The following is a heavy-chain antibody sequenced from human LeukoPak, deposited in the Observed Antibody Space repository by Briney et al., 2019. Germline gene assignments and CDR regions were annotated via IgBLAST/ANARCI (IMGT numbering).Heavy chain of an antibody. CDR1: GFTFTTYA. J-gene: IGHJ3*02. D-gene: IGHD3-3*01. CDR2: ISNTGGNT. Sequence: GGSLRLSCAASGFTFTTYAMTWVRQAPGKGLEWVSAISNTGGNTYYADSVKGRFTISRDNSKNTLYLQMNSLRAEDTAVYYCAKDGGIWGQGTMVTVSS. V-gene: IGHV3-23*01. CDR3: AKDGGI.